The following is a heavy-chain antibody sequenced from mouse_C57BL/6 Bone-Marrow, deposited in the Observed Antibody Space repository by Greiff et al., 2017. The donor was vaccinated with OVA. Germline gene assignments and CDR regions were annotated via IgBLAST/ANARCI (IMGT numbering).Heavy chain of an antibody. J-gene: IGHJ2*01. CDR1: GFTFSSYG. V-gene: IGHV5-6*01. CDR2: ISSGGSYT. Sequence: EVQVVESGGDLVKPGGSLKLSCAASGFTFSSYGMSWVRQTPDKRLEWVATISSGGSYTYYPDSVKGRFTISRDNAKNTLYLQMSSLKSEDTAMYYCARQIYGSTLYYFDYWGQGTTLTVSS. CDR3: ARQIYGSTLYYFDY. D-gene: IGHD1-1*01.